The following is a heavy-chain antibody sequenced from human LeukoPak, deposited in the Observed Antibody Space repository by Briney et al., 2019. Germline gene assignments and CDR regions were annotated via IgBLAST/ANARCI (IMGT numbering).Heavy chain of an antibody. Sequence: ASVKVSCKASGYTFTIYDINWVRQATGQGLEWMGWMNPNSGNTGYAQKFQGRVTITRNTSISTAYMELSGLRSEDTAVYYCARSCYSVTYFDYWGQGTLVTVSS. J-gene: IGHJ4*02. CDR3: ARSCYSVTYFDY. D-gene: IGHD2-15*01. CDR2: MNPNSGNT. V-gene: IGHV1-8*03. CDR1: GYTFTIYD.